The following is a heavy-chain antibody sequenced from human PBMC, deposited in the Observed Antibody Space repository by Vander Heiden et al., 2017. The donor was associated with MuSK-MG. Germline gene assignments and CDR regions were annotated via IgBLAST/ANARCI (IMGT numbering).Heavy chain of an antibody. V-gene: IGHV3-23*01. D-gene: IGHD1-1*01. J-gene: IGHJ4*02. CDR3: AKSNTWNYAEY. CDR2: INGNGRNT. Sequence: EVPLLESGVGLVQPGGSLRLSCAVSGSPLSTYALGWVRSVAGKGLQWVSSINGNGRNTNYAESVKGRFTISRDNSKNTLYLQMNSMRAEDMAVYYCAKSNTWNYAEYWGQGTLVTVSS. CDR1: GSPLSTYA.